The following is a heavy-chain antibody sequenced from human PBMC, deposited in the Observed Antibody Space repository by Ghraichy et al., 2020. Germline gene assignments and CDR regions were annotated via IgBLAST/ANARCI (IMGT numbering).Heavy chain of an antibody. J-gene: IGHJ4*02. CDR3: TTMTSRQIRDC. V-gene: IGHV3-15*01. D-gene: IGHD2-2*01. CDR1: GFTFTNAW. CDR2: IKSNTDGGTT. Sequence: GGSLRLSCAASGFTFTNAWMNWVRQAPGKGLEWVGRIKSNTDGGTTDYAAPVKGRFTISRDDSQNTLYLQMDSLKSEDTAVYYCTTMTSRQIRDCWGQGTLVTVSS.